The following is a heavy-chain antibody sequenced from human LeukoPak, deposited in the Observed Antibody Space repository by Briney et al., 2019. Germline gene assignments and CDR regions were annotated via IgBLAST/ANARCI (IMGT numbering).Heavy chain of an antibody. CDR2: ICSSGSVI. D-gene: IGHD6-6*01. Sequence: GGSLRLSCGASGFTLRSYEMNWVRQAPGKGLEWVSDICSSGSVIYYADSVKGRFTISRDKAKNSLYLQMNSLRADDTAVYYCARGGLSAARLTINWFDPWGLGTLVTVSS. CDR3: ARGGLSAARLTINWFDP. CDR1: GFTLRSYE. J-gene: IGHJ5*02. V-gene: IGHV3-48*03.